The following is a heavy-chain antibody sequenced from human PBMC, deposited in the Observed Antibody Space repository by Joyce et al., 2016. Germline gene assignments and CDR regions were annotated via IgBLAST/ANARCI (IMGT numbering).Heavy chain of an antibody. CDR2: INAGNGNT. CDR3: ARDYGSGSYDY. V-gene: IGHV1-3*01. CDR1: GYPFASYA. J-gene: IGHJ4*02. Sequence: QVQLVQSGAEVKKPGASVKVSCKASGYPFASYAMHWVRQAPGQRREGMGWINAGNGNTKYSQKFQGRVTITRDTSASTAYMELSSLRSEDTAVYYCARDYGSGSYDYWGQGTLVTVSS. D-gene: IGHD3-10*01.